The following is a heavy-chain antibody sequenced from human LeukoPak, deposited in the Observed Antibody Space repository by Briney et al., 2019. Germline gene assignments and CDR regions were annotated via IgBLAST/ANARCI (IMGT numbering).Heavy chain of an antibody. Sequence: PSETLSLTCTVSGGSISGSNHYGGWIRKPPGKGLEWIGTISYSRSTDYNPSLKSRVTISVDTSKNQFSLKLTSVTAADTAVYYCTTKRGGTSLIDYWGQGTLVTVSS. CDR1: GGSISGSNHY. V-gene: IGHV4-39*01. D-gene: IGHD2-2*01. CDR3: TTKRGGTSLIDY. CDR2: ISYSRST. J-gene: IGHJ4*02.